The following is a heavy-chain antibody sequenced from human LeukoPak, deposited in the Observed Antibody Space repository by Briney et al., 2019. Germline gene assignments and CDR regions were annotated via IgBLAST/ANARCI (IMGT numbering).Heavy chain of an antibody. CDR2: ILYDGSNK. V-gene: IGHV3-30-3*01. J-gene: IGHJ6*02. CDR1: GFTFSSYA. D-gene: IGHD4-17*01. Sequence: GRSLRLSCAASGFTFSSYAMHWVRQAPGKGLEWVAVILYDGSNKYYADSVKGRFTISRDNSKNTLYLQMNSLRAEDTAVYYCARGYGDYSAGYYYYYGMDVWGQGTTVTVSS. CDR3: ARGYGDYSAGYYYYYGMDV.